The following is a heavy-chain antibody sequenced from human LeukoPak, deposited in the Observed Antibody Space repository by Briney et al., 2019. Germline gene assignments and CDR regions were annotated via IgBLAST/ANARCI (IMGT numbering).Heavy chain of an antibody. CDR1: GDSINSRSYY. V-gene: IGHV4-39*01. CDR3: ARHFPHMDYSGWKQGWFDP. CDR2: IYYSGIT. D-gene: IGHD6-19*01. Sequence: SETLSLTCTVSGDSINSRSYYWGWIRQPPGNGLEWIGCIYYSGITYYNPSLKSRSTISADTSENQFSRRLISVTAADTAVYYCARHFPHMDYSGWKQGWFDPWGQGTLVTVSS. J-gene: IGHJ5*02.